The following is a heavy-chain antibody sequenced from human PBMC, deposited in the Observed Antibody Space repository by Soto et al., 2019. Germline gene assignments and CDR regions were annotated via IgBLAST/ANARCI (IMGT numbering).Heavy chain of an antibody. V-gene: IGHV3-7*05. J-gene: IGHJ6*02. D-gene: IGHD5-18*01. CDR3: ARDGSTSWYSYDYHGMDV. CDR1: GFTFRTYW. CDR2: INQDGSEK. Sequence: EVQLVESGGGLVQPGGSLRLSCGASGFTFRTYWLSWVRQVPGKGLEGVANINQDGSEKNYVDSVKGRFTISRDNAKNSLYRQRSSLRAEDTALYYCARDGSTSWYSYDYHGMDVWGQGTTVTVSS.